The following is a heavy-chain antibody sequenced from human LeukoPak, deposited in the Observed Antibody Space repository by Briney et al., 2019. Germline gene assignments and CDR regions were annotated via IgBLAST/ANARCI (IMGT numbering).Heavy chain of an antibody. CDR2: IKSKTDGGTT. J-gene: IGHJ4*02. CDR3: TTSDYYDSKGDY. Sequence: PGGSLRLSCAASGFTFSNAWMSWVRQAPGKGLEWVGRIKSKTDGGTTDYAAPVKGRFTISGDDSKNTLYLQMNSLKTEDTAVYYCTTSDYYDSKGDYWGQGTLVTVSS. D-gene: IGHD3-22*01. V-gene: IGHV3-15*01. CDR1: GFTFSNAW.